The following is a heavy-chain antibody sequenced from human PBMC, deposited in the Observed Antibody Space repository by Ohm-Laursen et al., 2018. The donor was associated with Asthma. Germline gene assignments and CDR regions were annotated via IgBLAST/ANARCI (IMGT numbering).Heavy chain of an antibody. CDR3: ARIGPEWELPGREYSLHH. J-gene: IGHJ1*01. Sequence: GSLRLSCAASGYTFSRYSIHWVRQVPGKGLEWVASISTACTFIYYADSVRGRFTTSRDNAKNSVYLQMNSLRAEDTALYYCARIGPEWELPGREYSLHHWGQGTQVSVSS. CDR2: ISTACTFI. CDR1: GYTFSRYS. D-gene: IGHD1-26*01. V-gene: IGHV3-21*01.